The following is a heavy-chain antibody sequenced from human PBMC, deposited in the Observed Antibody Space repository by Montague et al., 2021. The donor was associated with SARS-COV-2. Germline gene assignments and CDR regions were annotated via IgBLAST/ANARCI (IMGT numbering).Heavy chain of an antibody. Sequence: PALVKPTQTLTLTCSSSGFSLSTSGVGVGWIRQPPGKALECLALIYWNDDKRYSPSLNSRLTVTKDTSRNQVVLTVTNMDPVDTATYCAHKKSGWPIEFGYWGQGILVTVSS. J-gene: IGHJ4*02. CDR2: IYWNDDK. V-gene: IGHV2-5*01. D-gene: IGHD6-19*01. CDR3: AHKKSGWPIEFGY. CDR1: GFSLSTSGVG.